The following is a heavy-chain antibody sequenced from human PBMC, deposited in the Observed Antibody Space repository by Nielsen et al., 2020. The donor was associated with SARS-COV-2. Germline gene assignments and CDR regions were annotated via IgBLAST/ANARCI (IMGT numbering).Heavy chain of an antibody. CDR3: ARGGFSRTSNIDF. J-gene: IGHJ4*02. CDR2: VNPVDGST. Sequence: ASVKVSCKASGYSFSSVYIYWVRQAPGKGLEWMGIVNPVDGSTNYVQKFQGRVAMTRDTSTSTVYMELSSLRSEDTAVYYCARGGFSRTSNIDFWGQGTLVTVSS. CDR1: GYSFSSVY. D-gene: IGHD6-13*01. V-gene: IGHV1-46*01.